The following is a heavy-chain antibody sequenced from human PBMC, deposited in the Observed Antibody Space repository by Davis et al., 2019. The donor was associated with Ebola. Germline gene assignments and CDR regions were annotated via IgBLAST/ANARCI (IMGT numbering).Heavy chain of an antibody. CDR3: ARHFPYYYDSSGYYYGWFDP. Sequence: SETLFLTCTVSGGSISSYYWSWIRQPPGKGLEWIGYIYYSGSTNYNPSLKSRVTISVDTSKNQFSLKLSSVTAADTAVYYCARHFPYYYDSSGYYYGWFDPWGQGTLVTVSS. V-gene: IGHV4-59*08. J-gene: IGHJ5*02. CDR1: GGSISSYY. CDR2: IYYSGST. D-gene: IGHD3-22*01.